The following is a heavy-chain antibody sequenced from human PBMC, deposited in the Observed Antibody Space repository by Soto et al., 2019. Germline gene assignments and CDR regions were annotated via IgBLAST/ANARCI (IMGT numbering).Heavy chain of an antibody. Sequence: QVHLVQSGAEVKKPGASVKVSCKASGYTFTTYGIDWVRQAPGQGLEWMGRISTHNGNANYAQKFQGRVTMTTDTSTSTAYMELRSLRSDDTAMYYCARDGWAGPHDYWGQGTLVTVSS. CDR3: ARDGWAGPHDY. CDR2: ISTHNGNA. D-gene: IGHD6-19*01. V-gene: IGHV1-18*04. J-gene: IGHJ4*02. CDR1: GYTFTTYG.